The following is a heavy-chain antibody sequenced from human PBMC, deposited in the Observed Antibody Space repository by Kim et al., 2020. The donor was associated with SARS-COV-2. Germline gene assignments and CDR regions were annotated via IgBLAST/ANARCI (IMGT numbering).Heavy chain of an antibody. CDR2: INPSGGST. V-gene: IGHV1-46*01. D-gene: IGHD3-9*01. J-gene: IGHJ4*02. CDR3: ARGPVLRYFDWNIGHYFDY. Sequence: ASVKVSCKASGYTFTSYYMHWVRQAPGQGLEWMGIINPSGGSTSYAQKFQGRVTMTRDTSTSTVYMELSSLRSEDTAVYYCARGPVLRYFDWNIGHYFDYWGQGNLGTVSS. CDR1: GYTFTSYY.